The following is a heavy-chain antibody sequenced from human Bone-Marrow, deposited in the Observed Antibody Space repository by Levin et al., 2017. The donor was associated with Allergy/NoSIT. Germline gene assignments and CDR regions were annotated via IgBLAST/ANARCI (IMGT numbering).Heavy chain of an antibody. CDR2: VNWDATNT. CDR3: AKDKRLFASASPHFDY. V-gene: IGHV3-43*01. J-gene: IGHJ4*02. D-gene: IGHD3-10*01. Sequence: KGLEWVSLVNWDATNTYYSDSVKGRFTISRDNSRNSVHLQMNNLKIEDSALYYCAKDKRLFASASPHFDYWGQGTLVTVSS.